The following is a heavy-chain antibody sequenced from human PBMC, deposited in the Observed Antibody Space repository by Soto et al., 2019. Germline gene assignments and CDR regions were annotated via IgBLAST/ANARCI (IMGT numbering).Heavy chain of an antibody. CDR2: IYYSGST. J-gene: IGHJ6*02. Sequence: PSETLSLTCTVSGGSISSSSYYWGWIRQPPGKGLEWIGSIYYSGSTYYNPSLKSRVTISVDTSKNPFSLKLSSVTAADTAVYYCARRLAAAGRYYGMDVWGQGTTVTVSS. CDR3: ARRLAAAGRYYGMDV. CDR1: GGSISSSSYY. D-gene: IGHD6-13*01. V-gene: IGHV4-39*01.